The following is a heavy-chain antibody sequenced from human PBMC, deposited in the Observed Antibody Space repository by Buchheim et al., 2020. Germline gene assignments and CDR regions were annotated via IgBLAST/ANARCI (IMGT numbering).Heavy chain of an antibody. J-gene: IGHJ4*02. CDR2: IWYDGRNK. CDR3: ASDIYCSSTSCYWALDY. D-gene: IGHD2-2*01. Sequence: QVQLVESGGGVVQPGRSLRLSCAASGFTFSSYGMHWVRQAPGKGLEWVAVIWYDGRNKYYADSVKGRFTFSRDNSKNTLYLQMNSLRAEDTAVYYCASDIYCSSTSCYWALDYWGQGTL. CDR1: GFTFSSYG. V-gene: IGHV3-33*01.